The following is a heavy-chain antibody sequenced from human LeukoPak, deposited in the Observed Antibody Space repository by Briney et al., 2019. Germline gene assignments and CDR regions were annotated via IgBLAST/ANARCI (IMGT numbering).Heavy chain of an antibody. V-gene: IGHV4-30-2*01. J-gene: IGHJ5*02. D-gene: IGHD3-9*01. Sequence: SQTLSLTCAVSGGSISSGGYSWSWIRQPPGKGLEWIGYIYHSGSTYYNPSLKSRVTISVDRSKNQFSLKLSSVTAADTAVYYCAGGGYYDILTGCTNWFDPWGQGTLVTVSS. CDR3: AGGGYYDILTGCTNWFDP. CDR2: IYHSGST. CDR1: GGSISSGGYS.